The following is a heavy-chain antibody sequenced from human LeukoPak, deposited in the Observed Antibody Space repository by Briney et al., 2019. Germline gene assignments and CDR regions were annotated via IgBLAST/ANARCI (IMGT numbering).Heavy chain of an antibody. Sequence: GGSLRLSCAASGFTFSSYGMHWVRQAPGKGLEWVAVIWYDGSNKYYADSVKGRFSISRDNSKNTLYLQMNSLRAEDTAVYYCARDGVEVPPGVVTWIQLRSSYYGMDVWGQGTTVTVSS. CDR1: GFTFSSYG. J-gene: IGHJ6*02. D-gene: IGHD5-18*01. V-gene: IGHV3-33*01. CDR3: ARDGVEVPPGVVTWIQLRSSYYGMDV. CDR2: IWYDGSNK.